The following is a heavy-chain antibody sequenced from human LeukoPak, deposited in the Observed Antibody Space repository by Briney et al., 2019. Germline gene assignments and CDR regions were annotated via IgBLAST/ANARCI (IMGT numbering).Heavy chain of an antibody. Sequence: SETLSLTCTVSGGSISSYYWSWIRQPPGKGLEWIGYIYTSGSTNYNPSLKSRVTISVDTSKNQFSLKLSSVTAADTAVYYCARGPSGRIAVAGTSLWVWGQGTLVTVSS. CDR2: IYTSGST. D-gene: IGHD6-19*01. J-gene: IGHJ4*02. CDR1: GGSISSYY. V-gene: IGHV4-4*09. CDR3: ARGPSGRIAVAGTSLWV.